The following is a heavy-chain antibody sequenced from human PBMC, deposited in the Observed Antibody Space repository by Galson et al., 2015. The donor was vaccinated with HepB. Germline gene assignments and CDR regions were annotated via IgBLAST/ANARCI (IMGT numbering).Heavy chain of an antibody. CDR3: ARDSVLGISSWFSFDY. CDR2: INPSGGST. CDR1: RYTFTKYF. Sequence: SVKVSCKASRYTFTKYFTQWVRQAPGQGLEWMGIINPSGGSTSYAQKFQGRVTMTRDTSTSTVYMELSSLRSEDTAVYYCARDSVLGISSWFSFDYWGQGTLVTVSS. V-gene: IGHV1-46*01. J-gene: IGHJ4*02. D-gene: IGHD6-13*01.